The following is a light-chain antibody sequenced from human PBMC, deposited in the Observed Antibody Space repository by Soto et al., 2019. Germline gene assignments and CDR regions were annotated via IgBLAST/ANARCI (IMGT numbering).Light chain of an antibody. J-gene: IGLJ1*01. CDR2: EVD. Sequence: QSALTQPPSASVSPVQSVTISCTGSSSDVGGYNYVSWYQQHPGKAPKLMTFEVDKRPSGVPDRFSGSKSGNTASLTVSVLQAEDEADYYCSSYAGSNNYVFGTGTKLTVL. CDR3: SSYAGSNNYV. CDR1: SSDVGGYNY. V-gene: IGLV2-8*01.